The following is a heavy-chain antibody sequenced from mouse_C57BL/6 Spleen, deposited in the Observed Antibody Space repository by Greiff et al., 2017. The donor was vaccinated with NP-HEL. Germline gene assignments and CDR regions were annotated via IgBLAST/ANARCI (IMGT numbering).Heavy chain of an antibody. V-gene: IGHV3-6*01. CDR1: GYSITSGYY. CDR3: AKGWLRRGAWFAY. Sequence: EVKLEESGPGLVKPSQSLSLTCSVTGYSITSGYYWNWIRQFPGNKLEWMGYISYDGSNNYNPSLKNRISITRDTSKNQFFLKLNSVTTEDTATYYCAKGWLRRGAWFAYWGQGTLVTVSA. J-gene: IGHJ3*01. CDR2: ISYDGSN. D-gene: IGHD2-2*01.